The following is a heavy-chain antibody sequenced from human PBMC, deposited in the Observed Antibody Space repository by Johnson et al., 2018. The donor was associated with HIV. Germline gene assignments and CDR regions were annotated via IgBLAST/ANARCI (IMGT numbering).Heavy chain of an antibody. J-gene: IGHJ3*02. CDR2: IRYDGSNK. Sequence: VESGGGVVQPGGSLRLSCAASGFTFSSYGMHWVRQAPGKGLEWVAFIRYDGSNKYYADSVKGRFTISRDNSKNTLYLQMNSLRAEDTAVYYCASQGAPAFDIWGQGTMVTVSS. CDR1: GFTFSSYG. CDR3: ASQGAPAFDI. V-gene: IGHV3-30*02.